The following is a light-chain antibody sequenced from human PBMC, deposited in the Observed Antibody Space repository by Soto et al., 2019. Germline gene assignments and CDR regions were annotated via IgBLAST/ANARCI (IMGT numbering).Light chain of an antibody. CDR2: DVS. CDR1: SSDVGGYNY. Sequence: QSALTQPASVSGSPGQSITISCTGTSSDVGGYNYVSWYQQHPGKAPKLMIYDVSNRPSGVSNRFSGSKSGNTASLTISGLQAEDEADYYCSSYPRSSTQFGGGTKVTVL. V-gene: IGLV2-14*01. CDR3: SSYPRSSTQ. J-gene: IGLJ2*01.